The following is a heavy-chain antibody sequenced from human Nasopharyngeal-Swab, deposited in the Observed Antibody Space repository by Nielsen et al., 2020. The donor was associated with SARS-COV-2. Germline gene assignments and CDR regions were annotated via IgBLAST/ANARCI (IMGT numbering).Heavy chain of an antibody. Sequence: SVKVSCKASGGTFSSYAISWVRQAPEQGLEWMGGIIPIFGTANYAQKFQGRVTITADESTSTAYMELSSLRSEDTAVYYCARGLATVTTRPYYYYGMDVWGQGTTVTVSS. CDR2: IIPIFGTA. J-gene: IGHJ6*02. CDR1: GGTFSSYA. D-gene: IGHD4-17*01. CDR3: ARGLATVTTRPYYYYGMDV. V-gene: IGHV1-69*13.